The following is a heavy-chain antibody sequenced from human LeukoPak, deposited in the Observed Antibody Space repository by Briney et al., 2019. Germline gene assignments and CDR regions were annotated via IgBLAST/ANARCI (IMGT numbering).Heavy chain of an antibody. Sequence: PGGSLRLSCAASGFTFSSYAMSWVRQAPGKGLEWVSIMYSGGGTYYADSVKGRFTISRDNSKNTVRLQMNSLRGEDTAVYYCAGGTIGAYHFGFWGQGTLVTVSS. J-gene: IGHJ4*02. D-gene: IGHD3-3*01. CDR1: GFTFSSYA. CDR3: AGGTIGAYHFGF. V-gene: IGHV3-53*01. CDR2: MYSGGGT.